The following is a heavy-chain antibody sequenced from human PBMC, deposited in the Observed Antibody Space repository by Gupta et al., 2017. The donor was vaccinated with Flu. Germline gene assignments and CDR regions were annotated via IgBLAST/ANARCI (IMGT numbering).Heavy chain of an antibody. Sequence: QVELVQAGAEVKKPGTSVEVSCKASGYTVTSYVISWVRQATGQGLEWMGWMNPNSGNTGDALKFQGKVIMTRDTSISTAYMELSSLRSEDTALYYCARRRGVGNHRDWFDLWGQGTLVTVSS. CDR2: MNPNSGNT. V-gene: IGHV1-8*01. CDR1: GYTVTSYV. D-gene: IGHD1-1*01. CDR3: ARRRGVGNHRDWFDL. J-gene: IGHJ5*02.